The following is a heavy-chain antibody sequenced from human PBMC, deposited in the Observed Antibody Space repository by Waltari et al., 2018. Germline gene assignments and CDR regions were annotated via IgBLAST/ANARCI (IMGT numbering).Heavy chain of an antibody. CDR1: GESLSSIDW. CDR3: ARARYFGLLFAWFDP. J-gene: IGHJ5*02. Sequence: QVQLQESGPGLVKSSETLSLTCTVSGESLSSIDWWTWVRQSPGKGLEWIGEISHSGDTDYHPSLKGRVTISADRSRNQFSLNLNSVTAADTAVYYCARARYFGLLFAWFDPWGQGTLVTVSS. D-gene: IGHD2-21*02. V-gene: IGHV4-4*02. CDR2: ISHSGDT.